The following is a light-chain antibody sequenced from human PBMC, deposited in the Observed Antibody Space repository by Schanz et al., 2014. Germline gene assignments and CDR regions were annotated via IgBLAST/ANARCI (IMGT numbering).Light chain of an antibody. CDR2: GAS. Sequence: EIVLTQSPGTLSLSPGERATLSCKASQSISGYDLAWYQQKPGQAPRLLIYGASSRATGIPARFSGSGSGTDFTLTITSLEPEDSAVYYCQQRTTQFTFGPGTKVHIK. J-gene: IGKJ3*01. CDR3: QQRTTQFT. V-gene: IGKV3D-20*02. CDR1: QSISGYD.